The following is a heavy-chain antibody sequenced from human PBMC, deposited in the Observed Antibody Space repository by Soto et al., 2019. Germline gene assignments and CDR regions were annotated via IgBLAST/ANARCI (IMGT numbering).Heavy chain of an antibody. CDR2: IYYRGNA. V-gene: IGHV4-39*01. Sequence: TSGTLSLTCSVSDDSINSDKYYWGWVRQPPGKGLEWIGSIYYRGNAYYNPALQTRVTISLDKSRSQFSLKLNSVTAADSAVYFCARLEGLATISYYFDFWGPGALVTVSS. CDR3: ARLEGLATISYYFDF. J-gene: IGHJ4*02. CDR1: DDSINSDKYY. D-gene: IGHD3-9*01.